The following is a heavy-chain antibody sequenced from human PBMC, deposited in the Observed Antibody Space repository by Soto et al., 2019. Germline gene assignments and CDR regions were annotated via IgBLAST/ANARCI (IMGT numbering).Heavy chain of an antibody. CDR1: GFTFSNAW. D-gene: IGHD2-15*01. J-gene: IGHJ5*02. CDR3: TTDIRGGMIVS. V-gene: IGHV3-15*01. CDR2: IKSKTDGGTT. Sequence: KPGGALRLSCAASGFTFSNAWISWVRQAPGKGLEWVGRIKSKTDGGTTDYAAPVKGRFTISRDDSKNTLYLQMNSLKTEDTAVYYCTTDIRGGMIVSWGRVTLVTVSS.